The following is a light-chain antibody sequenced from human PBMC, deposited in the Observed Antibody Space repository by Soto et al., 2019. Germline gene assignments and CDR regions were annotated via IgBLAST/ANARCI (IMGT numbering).Light chain of an antibody. Sequence: DIQMTQSPSSLSASVGDRVTITCRASQGLTNYLAWYQQKPGEVPKLLIYAASTLQSGVPSRFSGSGSGTDFTLTISSLQPEDVATYYCQKYTSAPFTFGPGTKVDIK. V-gene: IGKV1-27*01. CDR1: QGLTNY. CDR2: AAS. CDR3: QKYTSAPFT. J-gene: IGKJ3*01.